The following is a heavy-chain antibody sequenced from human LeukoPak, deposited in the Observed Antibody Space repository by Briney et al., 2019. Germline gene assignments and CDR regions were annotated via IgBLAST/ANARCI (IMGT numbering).Heavy chain of an antibody. V-gene: IGHV1-2*02. Sequence: GASVKVSCKASGYTFTSYGISWVRQAPGQGLEWMGWINPKNGDTRYVQKFQGRVTMTRDTSISTSYMEVSRLTSDDTAVYYCAREAGDNAYDIWGQGTVVTVSS. CDR3: AREAGDNAYDI. CDR2: INPKNGDT. D-gene: IGHD2-21*01. J-gene: IGHJ3*02. CDR1: GYTFTSYG.